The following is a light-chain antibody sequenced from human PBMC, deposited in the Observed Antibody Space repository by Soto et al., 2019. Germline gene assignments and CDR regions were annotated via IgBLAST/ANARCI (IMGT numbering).Light chain of an antibody. CDR3: RSYAGSSPYV. CDR2: DVS. CDR1: SSDVGGYNY. Sequence: QSALTQPRSVSGSPGQSVTISCTGTSSDVGGYNYVSWYQQHPGKAPKLMIYDVSKRPSGVPDRFSGSKSGNTASLTISGLQAEDEADYYCRSYAGSSPYVFGTGTKVTVL. J-gene: IGLJ1*01. V-gene: IGLV2-11*01.